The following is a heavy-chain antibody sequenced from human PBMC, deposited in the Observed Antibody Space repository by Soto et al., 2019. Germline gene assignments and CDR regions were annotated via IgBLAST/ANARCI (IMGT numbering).Heavy chain of an antibody. CDR2: IDPSDSYT. CDR3: PADGAQYYYGMDV. J-gene: IGHJ6*02. V-gene: IGHV5-10-1*01. Sequence: PGESLKISCKGSGYSFTSYWISWVRQMPGKGLEWMGRIDPSDSYTNYSPSFQGHVTISADKSISTAYLQWSSLKASDTAMYFCPADGAQYYYGMDVWGQGTTVTVSS. D-gene: IGHD6-25*01. CDR1: GYSFTSYW.